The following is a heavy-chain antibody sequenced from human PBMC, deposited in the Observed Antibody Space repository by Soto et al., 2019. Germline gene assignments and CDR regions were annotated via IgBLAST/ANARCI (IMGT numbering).Heavy chain of an antibody. V-gene: IGHV1-69*02. CDR2: IIPILGIA. D-gene: IGHD1-26*01. CDR3: ARVPSRSGSNPWFDP. J-gene: IGHJ5*02. Sequence: QVQLVQSGAEVKKPGSSVKVSCKASGGTFSSYTISWVRQAPGQGREWMGRIIPILGIANYAQKFQGRVTITADKSTSTAYMELSSLRSEDTAVYYCARVPSRSGSNPWFDPWGQGTLVTVSS. CDR1: GGTFSSYT.